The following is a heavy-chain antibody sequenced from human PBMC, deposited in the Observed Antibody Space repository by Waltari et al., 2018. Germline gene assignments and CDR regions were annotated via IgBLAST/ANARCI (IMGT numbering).Heavy chain of an antibody. J-gene: IGHJ2*01. Sequence: EVQLLESGGGLVQPGGSLRLSCAASGFTFSSYAMSWVRQAPGKGREWVPVIYSGGSTYYADSVKGRFTISRDNSKNTLYLQMNSLRAEDTAVYYCAKDRDGERDWYFDLWGRGTLVTVSS. D-gene: IGHD4-17*01. CDR1: GFTFSSYA. V-gene: IGHV3-23*03. CDR3: AKDRDGERDWYFDL. CDR2: IYSGGST.